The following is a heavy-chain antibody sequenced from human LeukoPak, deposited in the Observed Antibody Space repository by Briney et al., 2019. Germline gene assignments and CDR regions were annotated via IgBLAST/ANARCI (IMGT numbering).Heavy chain of an antibody. CDR2: IRYDGSNK. V-gene: IGHV3-30*02. Sequence: PGRSLRLSCAASGFTFSSYGMHWVRQAPGKGLEWVAFIRYDGSNKYYADSVKGRFTISRDNSKNTLYLQMNSLRAEDTAVYYCAKDKIGYCSSTSCYTKSGFDYWGQGTLVTVSS. CDR1: GFTFSSYG. CDR3: AKDKIGYCSSTSCYTKSGFDY. D-gene: IGHD2-2*02. J-gene: IGHJ4*02.